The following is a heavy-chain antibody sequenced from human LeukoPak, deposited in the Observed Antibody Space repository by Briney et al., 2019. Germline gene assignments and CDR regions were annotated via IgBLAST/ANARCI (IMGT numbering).Heavy chain of an antibody. J-gene: IGHJ6*03. D-gene: IGHD4-17*01. CDR3: ARVYGDNRWLGFYYYYMDV. CDR1: DYSISSGHY. Sequence: PSETLSLTCAVSDYSISSGHYWGWIRQPPGKGLEWIGSIYHSGSTYYNPSLKSRVTISVDTSKNQFSLNLSSVTAADTAVYYCARVYGDNRWLGFYYYYMDVWGKGTTVTVSS. CDR2: IYHSGST. V-gene: IGHV4-38-2*01.